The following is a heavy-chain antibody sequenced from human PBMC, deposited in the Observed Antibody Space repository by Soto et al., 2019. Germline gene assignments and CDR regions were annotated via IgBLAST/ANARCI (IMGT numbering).Heavy chain of an antibody. CDR2: IYYSGSA. Sequence: SETLSLTCSVLGGSISSSTYHWGWIRQPPGKGLEWIASIYYSGSAYYNPSLKSRVTISVDTSKNQFSLQLSSVTAADAAMYYCARHKRYSGSYYCAFDIWGQGTMVTVSS. CDR1: GGSISSSTYH. J-gene: IGHJ3*02. CDR3: ARHKRYSGSYYCAFDI. V-gene: IGHV4-39*01. D-gene: IGHD1-26*01.